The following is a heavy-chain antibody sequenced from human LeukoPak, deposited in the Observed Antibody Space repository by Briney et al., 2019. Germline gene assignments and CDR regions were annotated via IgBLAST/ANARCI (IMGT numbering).Heavy chain of an antibody. Sequence: SETLSLTCTVSGGSISSYYWSWIRQLPGKGLEWIGYIYYSGSTNYNPSLKSRVTISVDTSKNQFSLKLSFVTAADTAIYYCARRRSGSYNAFDIWGQGTLVTVSS. V-gene: IGHV4-59*08. D-gene: IGHD1-26*01. CDR3: ARRRSGSYNAFDI. J-gene: IGHJ3*02. CDR2: IYYSGST. CDR1: GGSISSYY.